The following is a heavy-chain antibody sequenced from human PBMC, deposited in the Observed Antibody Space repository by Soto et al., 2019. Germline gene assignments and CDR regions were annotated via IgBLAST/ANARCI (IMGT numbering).Heavy chain of an antibody. CDR3: ARDSLEWLVQGRGGWFGP. CDR1: GFTFSSYA. CDR2: ISYDGSNK. D-gene: IGHD3-3*01. V-gene: IGHV3-30-3*01. Sequence: QVQLVESGGGVVQPGRSLRLSCAASGFTFSSYAMHWVRQAPGKGLEWVAVISYDGSNKYYADSVKGRFTIARDKSKNPLYVVMNSLRAEDTAVYYCARDSLEWLVQGRGGWFGPWGQRTLVTVAS. J-gene: IGHJ5*02.